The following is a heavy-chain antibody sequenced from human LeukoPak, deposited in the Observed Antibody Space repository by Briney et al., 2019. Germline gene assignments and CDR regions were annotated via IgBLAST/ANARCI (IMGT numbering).Heavy chain of an antibody. CDR2: ISAYNGNT. J-gene: IGHJ3*02. Sequence: ASVKVSCKASGYTFTSYGINWVRQAPGQGLEWMGWISAYNGNTNYAQKLQGRVTMTRDTSTCTVYMELRSLRSDDTALYYCARGGDMRVVGAFDIWGQGTMVTVSS. D-gene: IGHD3-22*01. CDR3: ARGGDMRVVGAFDI. CDR1: GYTFTSYG. V-gene: IGHV1-18*01.